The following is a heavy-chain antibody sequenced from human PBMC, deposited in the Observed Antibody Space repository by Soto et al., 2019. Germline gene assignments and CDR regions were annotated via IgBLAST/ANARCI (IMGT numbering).Heavy chain of an antibody. CDR3: ARDGRSGRYQGYYYYYGMAV. Sequence: ASVKVSCKASGYTFTSYGISWVRQAPGQGLEWMGWISAYNGNTNYAQKLQGRVTMTTDTSTSTAYMELRGLRSDDTAVYYCARDGRSGRYQGYYYYYGMAVWGQGTTVTVSS. J-gene: IGHJ6*02. CDR2: ISAYNGNT. CDR1: GYTFTSYG. D-gene: IGHD1-26*01. V-gene: IGHV1-18*04.